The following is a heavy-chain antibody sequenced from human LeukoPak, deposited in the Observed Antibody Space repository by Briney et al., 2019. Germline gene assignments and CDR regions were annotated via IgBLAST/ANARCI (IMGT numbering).Heavy chain of an antibody. CDR3: ARERPSPGIAAAGTSYYFDY. V-gene: IGHV1-69*05. Sequence: GSSVKVSCKASGGTFSSYAISWVRQAPGQGLGWRGGSIPIFGTANYAQKFQGRVTITTDESTSTAYMELSSLRSEDTAVYYCARERPSPGIAAAGTSYYFDYWGQGTLVTVSS. CDR1: GGTFSSYA. D-gene: IGHD6-13*01. CDR2: SIPIFGTA. J-gene: IGHJ4*02.